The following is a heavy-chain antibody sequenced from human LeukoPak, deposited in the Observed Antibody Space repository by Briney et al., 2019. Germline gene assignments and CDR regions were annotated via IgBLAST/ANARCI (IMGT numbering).Heavy chain of an antibody. V-gene: IGHV1-69*06. CDR3: ARVSSVRSSGYYYSGFDY. Sequence: SVKVSCKASGYTFTSYDINWVRQAPGQGLEWMGGIIPIFGTANYAQKFQGRVTITADKSTSTAYMELSSLRSEDTAVYYCARVSSVRSSGYYYSGFDYWGQGTLVTVSS. CDR1: GYTFTSYD. CDR2: IIPIFGTA. J-gene: IGHJ4*02. D-gene: IGHD3-22*01.